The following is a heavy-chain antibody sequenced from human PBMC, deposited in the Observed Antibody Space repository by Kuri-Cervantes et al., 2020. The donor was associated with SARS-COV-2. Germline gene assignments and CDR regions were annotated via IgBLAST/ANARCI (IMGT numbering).Heavy chain of an antibody. D-gene: IGHD6-19*01. CDR1: GGSISSGGYF. CDR3: VTSLPRSGWDGEDAFDI. Sequence: SETLSLTCEVSGGSISSGGYFWGWIRQPPGKGLEWIGNIYNSGSTYYNPSLKSRVTISVDTSKKQFSLKLSSVTAADTAMYYCVTSLPRSGWDGEDAFDIWGQGTMVTVS. V-gene: IGHV4-39*01. J-gene: IGHJ3*02. CDR2: IYNSGST.